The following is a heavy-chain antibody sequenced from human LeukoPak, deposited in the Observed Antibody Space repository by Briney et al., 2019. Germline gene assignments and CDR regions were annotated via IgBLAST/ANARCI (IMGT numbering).Heavy chain of an antibody. CDR2: IYYSGST. J-gene: IGHJ4*02. CDR3: ARVSEYCSSTSCYSKSFDY. V-gene: IGHV4-39*07. Sequence: SETLSLTCTVSGGSISSSSYYWGWIRQPPGKGLEWIGSIYYSGSTYYNPSLKSRVTISVDTSKNQFSLKLSSVTAADTAVYYCARVSEYCSSTSCYSKSFDYWGQGTLVTVSS. CDR1: GGSISSSSYY. D-gene: IGHD2-2*01.